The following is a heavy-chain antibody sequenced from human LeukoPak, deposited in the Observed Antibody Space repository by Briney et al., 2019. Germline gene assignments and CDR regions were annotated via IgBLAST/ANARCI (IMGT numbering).Heavy chain of an antibody. CDR2: IYSGRST. V-gene: IGHV3-66*01. J-gene: IGHJ4*02. Sequence: QPGGSLRLSCAASGFTVSRSYMSWVRQAPGKGLEWVSVIYSGRSTYYAGSVKGRFTISRDNSKNTLYLQMNSLRAEDTAVYYCAKDGVTMIVVASPYYFDYWGQGTLVTVSS. CDR1: GFTVSRSY. CDR3: AKDGVTMIVVASPYYFDY. D-gene: IGHD3-22*01.